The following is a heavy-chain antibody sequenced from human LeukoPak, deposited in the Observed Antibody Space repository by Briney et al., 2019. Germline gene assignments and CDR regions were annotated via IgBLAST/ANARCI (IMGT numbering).Heavy chain of an antibody. Sequence: KSSETLSLTCTVSGVSISNYYWSWIRQPPGKGLEWIGYIYYSGSTNYNPSLKSRVTISVDTSKNQSSLKLSSVTAADTAVYYCATSMHGYCSGGSCYGAFDIWGQGTMVTVSS. V-gene: IGHV4-59*01. CDR2: IYYSGST. CDR3: ATSMHGYCSGGSCYGAFDI. CDR1: GVSISNYY. D-gene: IGHD2-15*01. J-gene: IGHJ3*02.